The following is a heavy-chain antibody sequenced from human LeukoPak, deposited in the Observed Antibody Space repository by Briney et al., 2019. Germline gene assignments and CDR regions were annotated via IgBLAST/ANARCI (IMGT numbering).Heavy chain of an antibody. D-gene: IGHD3-22*01. CDR1: GFTFSSYA. CDR2: ISGSGGST. J-gene: IGHJ4*02. CDR3: ARVGYYYDSSGSYYFDY. V-gene: IGHV3-23*01. Sequence: GGSLRLSCAASGFTFSSYAMSWVRQTPGKGLEWVSAISGSGGSTYYADSVKGRLTISRDNSKNTLYLQMNSLRAEDTAVYYCARVGYYYDSSGSYYFDYWGQGTLVTVSS.